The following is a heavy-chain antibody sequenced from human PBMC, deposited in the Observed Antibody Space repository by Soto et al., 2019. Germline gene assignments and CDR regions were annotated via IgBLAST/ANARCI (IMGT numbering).Heavy chain of an antibody. CDR3: ARDRVHDFWSGYRDY. CDR1: GFTVSSNY. V-gene: IGHV3-53*02. Sequence: EVQLVETGGGLIQPGGSLRLSCAASGFTVSSNYMSWVRQAPGKGLEWVSVIYSGGSTYYADSVKGRFTISRDNSKNTLYLQMNSLRAGDTAVYYCARDRVHDFWSGYRDYWGQGTLVTVSS. J-gene: IGHJ4*02. CDR2: IYSGGST. D-gene: IGHD3-3*01.